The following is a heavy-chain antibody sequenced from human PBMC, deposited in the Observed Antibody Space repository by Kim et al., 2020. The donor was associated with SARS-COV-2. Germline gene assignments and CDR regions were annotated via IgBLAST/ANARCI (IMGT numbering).Heavy chain of an antibody. CDR2: ISGSGGST. CDR1: GFTFSSYA. J-gene: IGHJ5*02. D-gene: IGHD6-19*01. CDR3: AKGRTGYSSGWYWGFDP. Sequence: GGSLRLSCAASGFTFSSYAMSWVRQAPGKGLEWVSAISGSGGSTYYADSVKGRFTISRDNSKNTLYLQMNSLRAEDTAVYYCAKGRTGYSSGWYWGFDPWGQGTLVTVSS. V-gene: IGHV3-23*01.